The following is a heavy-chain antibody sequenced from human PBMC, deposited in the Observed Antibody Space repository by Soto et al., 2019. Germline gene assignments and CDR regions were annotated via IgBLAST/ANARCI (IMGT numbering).Heavy chain of an antibody. Sequence: EVQLLESGGGLVQPGGSLRLSCAAAGFTFSIYAMSWVRQAPGKGLEWVSAISGSGGSTYYADSVKGRFTISRDNSKNTLYLQMNGLRADDTAVYYCAKATRGGAATLIRDYWGQGTLVTVSS. CDR3: AKATRGGAATLIRDY. CDR2: ISGSGGST. D-gene: IGHD6-13*01. J-gene: IGHJ4*02. CDR1: GFTFSIYA. V-gene: IGHV3-23*01.